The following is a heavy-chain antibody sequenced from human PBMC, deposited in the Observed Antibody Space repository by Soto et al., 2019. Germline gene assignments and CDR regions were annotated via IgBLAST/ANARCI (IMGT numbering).Heavy chain of an antibody. CDR2: IYHSGST. J-gene: IGHJ6*03. Sequence: PSETLSLTCTVSGGSISSYYWSWIRQPPGKGLEWIGYIYHSGSTNYNPSLKSRVTISVDTSKNQFSLKLSSVTAADTAVYYCARGQRDGYYYYMDVWGKGTTVTVSS. V-gene: IGHV4-59*12. CDR3: ARGQRDGYYYYMDV. CDR1: GGSISSYY.